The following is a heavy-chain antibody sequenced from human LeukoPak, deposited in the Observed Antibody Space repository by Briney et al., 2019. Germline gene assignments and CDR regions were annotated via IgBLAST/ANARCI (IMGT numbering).Heavy chain of an antibody. Sequence: SETLSLTCAVYGGSFSGYYWSWIRQPPGKGLEWIGEINHSGRTNYNPSLKSRVTISVDTSKNQFSLKLSSVTAADTAVYYGARLGYCSNTSCYARDFDYWAREPWSPSPQ. CDR3: ARLGYCSNTSCYARDFDY. V-gene: IGHV4-34*01. CDR2: INHSGRT. D-gene: IGHD2-2*01. CDR1: GGSFSGYY. J-gene: IGHJ4*02.